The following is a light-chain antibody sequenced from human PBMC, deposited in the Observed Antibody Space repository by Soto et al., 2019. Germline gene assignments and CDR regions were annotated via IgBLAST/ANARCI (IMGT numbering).Light chain of an antibody. V-gene: IGKV1-5*03. J-gene: IGKJ5*01. CDR2: KAS. CDR3: QQYQSYPVT. Sequence: DIQMTQSPSTLSASVGDRVTITCRARQSISRSLAWYKQKPGKAPKILIYKASSLESGVTSRFSGSGSGTEFTLNISSLQHDDFAAYYCQQYQSYPVTFGQGTRL. CDR1: QSISRS.